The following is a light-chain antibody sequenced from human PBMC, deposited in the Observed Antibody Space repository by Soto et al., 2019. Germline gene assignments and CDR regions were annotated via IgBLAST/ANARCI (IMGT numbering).Light chain of an antibody. CDR1: QTISDW. J-gene: IGKJ1*01. CDR2: KAS. CDR3: LQYETYWT. Sequence: DIQMTQSPSTLSASIGDRVTITCRASQTISDWLAWHQQKPGKAPKLLIYKASSLESGVPSRFSGSGSGTEFTLTISSLQPDDFATYYCLQYETYWTVGQGTKVDIK. V-gene: IGKV1-5*03.